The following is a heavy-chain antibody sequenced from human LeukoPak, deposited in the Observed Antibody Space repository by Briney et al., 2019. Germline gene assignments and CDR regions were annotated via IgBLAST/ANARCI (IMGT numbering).Heavy chain of an antibody. D-gene: IGHD3-22*01. Sequence: PSETLSLTCTVSGGSISSYYWSWIRQPAGKGLEWIGRIYTSVSTNYNPSLKSRVTMSVDTSKNQFSLKLSSVTAADTAVYYCARADQDFYYDSPDAFDIWGQGTMVTVSS. CDR2: IYTSVST. CDR3: ARADQDFYYDSPDAFDI. CDR1: GGSISSYY. V-gene: IGHV4-4*07. J-gene: IGHJ3*02.